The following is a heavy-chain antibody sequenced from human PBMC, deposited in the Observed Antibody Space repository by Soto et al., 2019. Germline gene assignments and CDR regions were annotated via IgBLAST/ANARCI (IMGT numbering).Heavy chain of an antibody. CDR3: ASSLLTPFDY. J-gene: IGHJ4*02. Sequence: PGGSLRLSCAASGFTFNSYWIHWVRQAPWKGLVWVSRINSDGSSTSYADSVKGRFTISRDNAKNTLYLQMNSLRAEDTAVYYCASSLLTPFDYWGQGTLVTVSS. D-gene: IGHD7-27*01. V-gene: IGHV3-74*01. CDR1: GFTFNSYW. CDR2: INSDGSST.